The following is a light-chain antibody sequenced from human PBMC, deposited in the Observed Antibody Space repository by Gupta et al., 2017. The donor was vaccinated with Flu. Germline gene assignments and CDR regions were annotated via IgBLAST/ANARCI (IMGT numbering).Light chain of an antibody. CDR2: ASS. V-gene: IGKV3-20*01. CDR3: QQYDTPPFT. J-gene: IGKJ2*01. Sequence: EIVLTQSPGTLSMSPGERATLSCKASHSVRNDYLDWYQQIPGQAPRLLIYASSRRATDIPDRFSGSGSGTDFTLTITRLEPEDFAVFYCQQYDTPPFTFGQGTQFDFK. CDR1: HSVRNDY.